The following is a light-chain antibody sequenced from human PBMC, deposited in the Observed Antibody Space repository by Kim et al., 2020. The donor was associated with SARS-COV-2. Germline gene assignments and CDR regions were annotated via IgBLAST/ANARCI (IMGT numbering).Light chain of an antibody. CDR2: DVS. CDR3: LSYTSTSTYG. Sequence: QSALTQPASVSGSPGQAITISCTGTTSDVGGYKYVSWYQQHPGKVPKLLIFDVSQRPSGVSNRFSGSKSGNTASLTISGLQAGDEADYYCLSYTSTSTYGFGSGTKVTVL. V-gene: IGLV2-14*01. CDR1: TSDVGGYKY. J-gene: IGLJ1*01.